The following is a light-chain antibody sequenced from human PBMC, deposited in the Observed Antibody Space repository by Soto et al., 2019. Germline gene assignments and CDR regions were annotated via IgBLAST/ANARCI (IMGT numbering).Light chain of an antibody. CDR3: QQISHYPYT. Sequence: EILLTQSPCFLSSSVEERVTISCRASYDISSSLAWYQQEPGKPPHLLLYYSSAVQTGVPSRFTGSGSGRKFTLTISGLQFGDFATYFCQQISHYPYTFGQGTKLEI. CDR2: YSS. J-gene: IGKJ2*01. V-gene: IGKV1-9*01. CDR1: YDISSS.